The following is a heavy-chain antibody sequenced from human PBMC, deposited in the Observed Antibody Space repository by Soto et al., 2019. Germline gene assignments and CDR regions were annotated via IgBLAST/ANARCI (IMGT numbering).Heavy chain of an antibody. CDR3: ARHSGIVTDGTE. J-gene: IGHJ1*01. Sequence: PGESLKISCKVSGYSFSTNWIGWVRQMPGKGLEWMGIIYPGDSDTRYSPSFEGQVAISADKSINTAYLQWSSLKASDTAMYYCARHSGIVTDGTEWGQGTLVTVSS. D-gene: IGHD6-13*01. CDR1: GYSFSTNW. CDR2: IYPGDSDT. V-gene: IGHV5-51*01.